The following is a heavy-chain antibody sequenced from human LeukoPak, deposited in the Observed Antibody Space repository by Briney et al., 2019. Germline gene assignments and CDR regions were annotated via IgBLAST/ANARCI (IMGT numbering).Heavy chain of an antibody. CDR2: IWYDGSDK. CDR1: GFTFSNYG. Sequence: GGSLRLSCAASGFTFSNYGMHWVRQAPGKGLEWVAVIWYDGSDKYYADSVKGRFIISRDNSKNTQYLQMNSLRAEDTAVYYCATDQGIYWGQGTLVTVSS. J-gene: IGHJ4*02. V-gene: IGHV3-33*01. D-gene: IGHD6-13*01. CDR3: ATDQGIY.